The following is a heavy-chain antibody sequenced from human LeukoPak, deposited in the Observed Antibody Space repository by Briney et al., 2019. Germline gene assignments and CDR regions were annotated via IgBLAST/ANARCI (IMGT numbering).Heavy chain of an antibody. CDR1: GGSISSGHW. CDR2: IHHSGST. V-gene: IGHV4-4*02. CDR3: ASKLTAVAGYFDC. Sequence: PSGTLSLTCAVSGGSISSGHWWSWVRQPPGKGLEWIGEIHHSGSTNYNPSLKSRVTILVDKFKNQFSLKLSSVTAADTAVYYCASKLTAVAGYFDCWGQGTLVTVSS. D-gene: IGHD6-19*01. J-gene: IGHJ4*02.